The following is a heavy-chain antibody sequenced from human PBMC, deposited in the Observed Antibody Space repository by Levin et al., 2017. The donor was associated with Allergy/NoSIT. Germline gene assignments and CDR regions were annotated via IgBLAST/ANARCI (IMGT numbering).Heavy chain of an antibody. D-gene: IGHD6-13*01. CDR2: IIPILGIA. J-gene: IGHJ5*02. CDR1: GGTFSSYT. CDR3: ARARSSSSWKGDWFDP. V-gene: IGHV1-69*02. Sequence: GGSLRLSCKASGGTFSSYTISWVRQAPGQGLEWMGRIIPILGIANYAQKFQGRVTITADKSTSTAYMELSSLRSEDTAVYYCARARSSSSWKGDWFDPWGQGTLVTVSS.